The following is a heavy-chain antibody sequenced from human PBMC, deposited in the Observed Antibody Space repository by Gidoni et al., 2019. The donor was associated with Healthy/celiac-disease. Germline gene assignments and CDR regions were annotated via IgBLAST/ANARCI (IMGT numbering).Heavy chain of an antibody. V-gene: IGHV3-30*18. CDR2: ISYDGSNK. Sequence: QLQLVYSGGGVAVPGRSLRLSCAASGLTFRSYGMDWVRQAPGKGLEWVAVISYDGSNKYYADSVKGRFTISRDNSKNTLYLQMNSLRAEDTAVYYCAKDLGIVLMVYASDYWGQGTLVTVSS. D-gene: IGHD2-8*01. CDR3: AKDLGIVLMVYASDY. J-gene: IGHJ4*02. CDR1: GLTFRSYG.